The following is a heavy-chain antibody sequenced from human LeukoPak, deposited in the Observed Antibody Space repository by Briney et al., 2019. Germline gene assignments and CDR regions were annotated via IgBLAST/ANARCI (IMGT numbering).Heavy chain of an antibody. V-gene: IGHV1-18*01. CDR3: ARDLTYYDFWSGYSSFDY. J-gene: IGHJ4*02. CDR2: ISAYNGNT. Sequence: ASVKVSCKASGYTFTSYGISWVRQAPGQGLEWMGWISAYNGNTNYAQKLQGRVIMTTDTSTSTAYMELRSLRSDDTAVYYCARDLTYYDFWSGYSSFDYWGQGTLVTVSS. D-gene: IGHD3-3*01. CDR1: GYTFTSYG.